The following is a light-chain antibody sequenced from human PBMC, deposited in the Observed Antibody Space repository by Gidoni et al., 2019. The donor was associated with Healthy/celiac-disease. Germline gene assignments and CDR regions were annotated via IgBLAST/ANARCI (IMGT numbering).Light chain of an antibody. J-gene: IGKJ4*01. Sequence: EIVFTLSPATLSLSPGERATLTCRASQSVSSYLTWYQQKPGQAPRLLIYDASNRSTGIPARFSGSGSGTDFTLTISSLEPEDFAVYYCQQRSNWPRTFGGGTKVEIK. V-gene: IGKV3-11*01. CDR3: QQRSNWPRT. CDR1: QSVSSY. CDR2: DAS.